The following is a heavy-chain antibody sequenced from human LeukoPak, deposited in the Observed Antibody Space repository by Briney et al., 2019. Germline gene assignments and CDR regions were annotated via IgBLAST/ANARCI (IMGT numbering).Heavy chain of an antibody. D-gene: IGHD6-19*01. V-gene: IGHV3-23*01. CDR1: GFTLSSYA. J-gene: IGHJ4*02. CDR3: AKVRLYYFDY. CDR2: ISGSGGST. Sequence: PGGSLRLSCAASGFTLSSYAMSWVRQAPGKGLEWVSAISGSGGSTYSADSVKGRFTISRDNSKNTLYLQMNSLRAEDTAVYYCAKVRLYYFDYWGQGTLVTVSS.